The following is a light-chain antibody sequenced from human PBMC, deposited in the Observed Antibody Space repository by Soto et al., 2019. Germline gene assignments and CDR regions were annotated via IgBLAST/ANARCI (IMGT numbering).Light chain of an antibody. CDR1: RSNIGRST. CDR3: AAWDDALSVWV. CDR2: STN. Sequence: QSVLTQPPSTSGTPGQRVTISCSGSRSNIGRSTVNWYQQLPGTAPKVLVYSTNQRPSGFPDRFSGSKSGPSASLAISGLQSEDEADYYCAAWDDALSVWVFGGGTKLTVL. J-gene: IGLJ3*02. V-gene: IGLV1-44*01.